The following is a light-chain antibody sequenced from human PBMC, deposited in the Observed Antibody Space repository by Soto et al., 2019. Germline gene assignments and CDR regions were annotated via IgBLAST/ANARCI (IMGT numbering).Light chain of an antibody. CDR3: QTWGTGTWV. Sequence: QAVVTQSPSASASLGASVKLTCTLSSGHSSYAIAWHQQQPEKGPRYLMKVDSDGSHVKGDGIPDRFSGSSSGAERYLAISSLQYEDEADYYCQTWGTGTWVFGGGTTLTVL. V-gene: IGLV4-69*01. CDR2: VDSDGSH. J-gene: IGLJ3*02. CDR1: SGHSSYA.